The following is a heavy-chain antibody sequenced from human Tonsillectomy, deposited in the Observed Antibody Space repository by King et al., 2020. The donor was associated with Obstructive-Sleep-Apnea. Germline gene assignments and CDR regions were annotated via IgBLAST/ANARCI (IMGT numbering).Heavy chain of an antibody. Sequence: VQLVESGGGLVQPGRSLRLSCAASGFPFDDYAMHWVRLVPGKGLDWVSGISWNSGSLGYADSVKGRFTISRDNAKSSLYLQMDSLRVDDTALYYCAKDMTKVYFGLGNHACDLWGQGTMVIVSS. V-gene: IGHV3-9*01. D-gene: IGHD3-10*01. CDR1: GFPFDDYA. J-gene: IGHJ3*01. CDR2: ISWNSGSL. CDR3: AKDMTKVYFGLGNHACDL.